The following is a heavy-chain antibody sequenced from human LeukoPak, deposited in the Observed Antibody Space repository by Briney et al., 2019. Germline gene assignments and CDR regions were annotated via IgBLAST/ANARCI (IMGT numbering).Heavy chain of an antibody. CDR1: GFTFSSYW. CDR3: ARGLWIAADPFDP. V-gene: IGHV3-7*03. J-gene: IGHJ5*02. D-gene: IGHD6-6*01. Sequence: GGSLRLSCAASGFTFSSYWMSWVRQAPGKGLEWVANIKQDGSEKYYVDSVKGRFTISRDNAKNSLYLQMNSLRAEDTALYYCARGLWIAADPFDPWGQGTLVTVSS. CDR2: IKQDGSEK.